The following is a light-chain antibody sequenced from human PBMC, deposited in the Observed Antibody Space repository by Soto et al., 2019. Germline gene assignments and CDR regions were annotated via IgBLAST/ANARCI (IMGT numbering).Light chain of an antibody. CDR2: GTS. Sequence: EIVLTQSPGTLSLSLGERATLSCRASQSVSSNYLAWYQQKPGQAPRLLIYGTSSRATGIPDRFSGSGSGTDFTLTISRLEPEDFAVYYCQQYGNSPTYSFGQGTKLEIK. CDR3: QQYGNSPTYS. V-gene: IGKV3-20*01. J-gene: IGKJ2*03. CDR1: QSVSSNY.